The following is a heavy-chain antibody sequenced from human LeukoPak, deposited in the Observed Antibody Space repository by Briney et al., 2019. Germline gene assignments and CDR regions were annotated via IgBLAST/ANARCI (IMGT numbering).Heavy chain of an antibody. J-gene: IGHJ6*02. CDR3: ARDSPTVGGYGMDV. V-gene: IGHV3-53*01. Sequence: GGSLRLSCAASGFTVSSNYMSWVRQAPGKGLEWVSVIYSGGSTYYADSVKGRFTISRDNSKNTLNLQMNSLRVDDTAVYYCARDSPTVGGYGMDVWGQGTTVTVSS. CDR2: IYSGGST. CDR1: GFTVSSNY. D-gene: IGHD1-26*01.